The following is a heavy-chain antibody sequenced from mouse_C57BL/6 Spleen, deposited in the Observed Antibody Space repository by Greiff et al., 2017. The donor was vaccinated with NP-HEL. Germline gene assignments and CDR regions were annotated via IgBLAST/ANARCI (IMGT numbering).Heavy chain of an antibody. J-gene: IGHJ4*01. D-gene: IGHD2-5*01. V-gene: IGHV1-55*01. CDR2: IYPGRGST. CDR3: ARKKSNYENYAMDY. CDR1: GYTFTSYW. Sequence: QVQLQQPGAELVKPGASVKMSCKASGYTFTSYWITWVKQRPGQGLEWIGDIYPGRGSTNYNEKFKSKATLTVDTSSSTAYMQLSSLTSEDSAVYYCARKKSNYENYAMDYWGQGTSVTVSS.